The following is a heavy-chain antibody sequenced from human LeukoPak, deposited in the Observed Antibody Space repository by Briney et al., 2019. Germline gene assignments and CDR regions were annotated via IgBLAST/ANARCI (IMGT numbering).Heavy chain of an antibody. V-gene: IGHV4-59*01. J-gene: IGHJ4*02. CDR1: GGSISSYY. Sequence: SETLSLTCTVSGGSISSYYWSGIRQPPGKGLEWIGYIYYSGSTNYNPSLKSRVTISVDTSKNQFSLKLSSVTAADTAVYYCARGAGAYYFDYWGQGTLVTVSS. CDR2: IYYSGST. CDR3: ARGAGAYYFDY. D-gene: IGHD1-1*01.